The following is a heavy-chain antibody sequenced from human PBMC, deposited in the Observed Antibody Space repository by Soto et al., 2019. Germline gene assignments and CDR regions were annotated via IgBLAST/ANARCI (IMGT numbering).Heavy chain of an antibody. J-gene: IGHJ6*02. Sequence: EVQLVESGGGVVRPGGSLRLSCAASGFTFDDYGMSWVRQAPGKGLEWVSGINWNGGSKGYADSVKGRFTISRDNAKDSQYLQMLGLRAEDAAVYYFARDSWAYGAGSYDNGDYYYGMDVGGQGTTVTVSS. D-gene: IGHD3-10*01. CDR3: ARDSWAYGAGSYDNGDYYYGMDV. CDR2: INWNGGSK. V-gene: IGHV3-20*04. CDR1: GFTFDDYG.